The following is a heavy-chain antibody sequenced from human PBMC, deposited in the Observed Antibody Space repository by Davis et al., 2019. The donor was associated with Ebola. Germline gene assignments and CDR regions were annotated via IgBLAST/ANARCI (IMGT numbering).Heavy chain of an antibody. J-gene: IGHJ5*02. D-gene: IGHD3-10*02. CDR2: IYPGDSDT. V-gene: IGHV5-51*01. CDR3: ARRGSTMFNWFDP. CDR1: GYSFTSYW. Sequence: KVSCKGSGYSFTSYWIGWVRQMPGKGLEWMGIIYPGDSDTRYSPSFQGQVTISADKSISTAYLQWSSLEASDTAMYYCARRGSTMFNWFDPWGQGTLVTVSS.